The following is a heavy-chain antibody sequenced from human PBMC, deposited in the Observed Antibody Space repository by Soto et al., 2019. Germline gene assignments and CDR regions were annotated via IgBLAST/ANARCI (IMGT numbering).Heavy chain of an antibody. CDR1: GDSVSSNSAA. D-gene: IGHD6-6*01. Sequence: PSQTLSLTCDISGDSVSSNSAAWNWIRQSPSRGLELLGRTYYRSKWYSDYAVSVKSRITINPDTYKNQFSLQLNSVTPEDTAVYYCAIDLGLAYSSSSRGLGDYYYYGMDVGGQGTTVPVSS. CDR3: AIDLGLAYSSSSRGLGDYYYYGMDV. J-gene: IGHJ6*02. V-gene: IGHV6-1*01. CDR2: TYYRSKWYS.